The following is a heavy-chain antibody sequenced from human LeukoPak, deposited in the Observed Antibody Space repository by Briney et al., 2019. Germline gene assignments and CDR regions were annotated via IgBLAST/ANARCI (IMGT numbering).Heavy chain of an antibody. D-gene: IGHD5-18*01. J-gene: IGHJ5*02. V-gene: IGHV3-74*01. Sequence: GGSLRLSCAASGFTFSSYWMNWVRQAPGKGLVWVSRIASDGSSTTYADSVKGRFSISRDNAKNTLYLQMNSLRVEDTAVYYCAKAGYSYGYGYNWFDPWGQGTLVTVSS. CDR1: GFTFSSYW. CDR2: IASDGSST. CDR3: AKAGYSYGYGYNWFDP.